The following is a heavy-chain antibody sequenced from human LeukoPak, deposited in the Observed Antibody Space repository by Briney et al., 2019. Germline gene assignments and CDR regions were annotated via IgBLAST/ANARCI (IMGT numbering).Heavy chain of an antibody. CDR1: GFKFDDYG. Sequence: PGGSLRLSCTASGFKFDDYGMNWVRQAPGKGLEWVSGITANGLDTGYAASLRGRFTISRDNGKNSLYLQMNRLRVDDTAVYYCARVSAATLLPYSGYDFSLAFWGQGALVTVSS. V-gene: IGHV3-20*04. CDR2: ITANGLDT. CDR3: ARVSAATLLPYSGYDFSLAF. D-gene: IGHD5-12*01. J-gene: IGHJ4*02.